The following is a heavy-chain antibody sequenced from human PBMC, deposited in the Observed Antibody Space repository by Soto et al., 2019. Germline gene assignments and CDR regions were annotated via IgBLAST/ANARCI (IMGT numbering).Heavy chain of an antibody. V-gene: IGHV3-7*01. J-gene: IGHJ4*02. Sequence: GGSLRLSCAASGFTFSIYWMSWVRQAPGKGLEWVANIKQDGSEKYYVDSVKGRFTISRDNAKNSLYLLMNSRRAGDTAVYYCARESFGRGLDYWGQGTLVTVSS. CDR2: IKQDGSEK. CDR1: GFTFSIYW. CDR3: ARESFGRGLDY. D-gene: IGHD3-10*01.